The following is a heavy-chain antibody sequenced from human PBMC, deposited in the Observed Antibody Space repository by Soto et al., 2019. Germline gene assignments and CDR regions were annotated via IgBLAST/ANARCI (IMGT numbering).Heavy chain of an antibody. CDR1: GFTFSSYT. CDR3: ARVQVPGVGCSGSKCHSH. D-gene: IGHD2-15*01. V-gene: IGHV3-21*01. Sequence: EVQLVESGGGLVKPGGSLRLSCAASGFTFSSYTMNWVRQAPGKGLEWVSSISSSSGYIYYADSVKGRFTISRDNAKNSLYLQMNSLRAEDTAVYYCARVQVPGVGCSGSKCHSHWGQGTLFTVSS. CDR2: ISSSSGYI. J-gene: IGHJ4*02.